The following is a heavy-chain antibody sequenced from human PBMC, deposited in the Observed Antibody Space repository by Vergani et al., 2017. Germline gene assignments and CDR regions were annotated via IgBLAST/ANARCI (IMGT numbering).Heavy chain of an antibody. J-gene: IGHJ4*02. CDR1: GGSISSSSYY. D-gene: IGHD3-22*01. CDR2: IYYSGST. CDR3: ARGCFFFGLYDSSGYYYDY. Sequence: QLQLQESGPGLVKPSETLSLTCTVSGGSISSSSYYWGWIRQPPGKGLEWIGSIYYSGSTYYNPSLKSRVTISVDTSKNQFSLKLSSVTAADTALYYCARGCFFFGLYDSSGYYYDYWGQGTLVTVSS. V-gene: IGHV4-39*07.